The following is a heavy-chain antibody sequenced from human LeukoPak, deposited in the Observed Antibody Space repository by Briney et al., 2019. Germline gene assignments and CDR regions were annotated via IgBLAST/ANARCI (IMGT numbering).Heavy chain of an antibody. V-gene: IGHV3-23*01. D-gene: IGHD1-1*01. J-gene: IGHJ4*02. CDR2: IFPSGGEI. Sequence: PGGSLRLSCAASGFTFSTFVMIWVRQPPGKGLEWVSSIFPSGGEIHYADSVRGRFTISRDNSKSTLSLQMNSLRAEDTAVYYCAKDTTSAYGFDYWGQGTLVTVSS. CDR3: AKDTTSAYGFDY. CDR1: GFTFSTFV.